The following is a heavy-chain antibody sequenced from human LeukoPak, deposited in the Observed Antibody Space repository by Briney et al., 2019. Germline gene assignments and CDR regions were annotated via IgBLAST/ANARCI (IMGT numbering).Heavy chain of an antibody. CDR3: ARTRERWQVLDY. CDR2: ISHEGSNQ. CDR1: GFSFGSYG. D-gene: IGHD6-19*01. Sequence: SGRSLRLSCAASGFSFGSYGVHWVRQAPGKGLEWVAVISHEGSNQYYADSVKGRFTISRDNSKNMFYLQMDSLRPEDTAVYYCARTRERWQVLDYWGQGTLVTVSS. V-gene: IGHV3-30*03. J-gene: IGHJ4*02.